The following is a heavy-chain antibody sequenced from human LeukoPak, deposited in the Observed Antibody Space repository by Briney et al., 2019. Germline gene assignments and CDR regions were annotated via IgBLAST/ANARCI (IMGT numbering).Heavy chain of an antibody. Sequence: SETLSLTCTVSGDSMYTHYWSWIRQTPGKGREWIAYISYSGSFNYNPSLKRRVTTSIDTSKNQFSLVLTSVTAADTAVYYCARFVPVRTHTNSPGFDYWGQGTLVTVSS. CDR2: ISYSGSF. CDR1: GDSMYTHY. D-gene: IGHD2-21*01. V-gene: IGHV4-59*11. CDR3: ARFVPVRTHTNSPGFDY. J-gene: IGHJ4*02.